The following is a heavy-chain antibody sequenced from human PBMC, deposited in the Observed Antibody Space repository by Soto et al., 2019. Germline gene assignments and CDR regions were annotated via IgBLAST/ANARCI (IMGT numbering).Heavy chain of an antibody. CDR1: GGSISSYY. CDR2: IYHSGST. V-gene: IGHV4-59*08. CDR3: ARLVGATTYWFDP. Sequence: PSETLSLTCTVSGGSISSYYWSWIRQPPGKGLEWIGYIYHSGSTYYNPSLKSRVTISVDTSKNQFSLKLSSVTAADTAVYYCARLVGATTYWFDPWGQGTLVTVSS. D-gene: IGHD1-26*01. J-gene: IGHJ5*02.